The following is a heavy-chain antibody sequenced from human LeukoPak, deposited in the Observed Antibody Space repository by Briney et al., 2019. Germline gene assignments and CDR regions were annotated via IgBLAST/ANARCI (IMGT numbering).Heavy chain of an antibody. J-gene: IGHJ4*02. V-gene: IGHV4-39*01. CDR3: ARLEVGDIVVVPAAETYYFDY. D-gene: IGHD2-2*01. CDR1: GGSISSSSYY. Sequence: PSETLSLTCTVSGGSISSSSYYWGWIRQPPGKGLEWIGSIYYSGSTYYNPSLKSRVTISVGTSKNQFSLKLSSVTAADTAVYYCARLEVGDIVVVPAAETYYFDYWGQGTLVTVSS. CDR2: IYYSGST.